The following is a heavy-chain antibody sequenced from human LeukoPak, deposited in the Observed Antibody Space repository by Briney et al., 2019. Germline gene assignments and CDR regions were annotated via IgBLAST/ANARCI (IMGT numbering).Heavy chain of an antibody. V-gene: IGHV1-2*02. CDR2: INPNSGGT. J-gene: IGHJ3*02. CDR1: GYTFTGYY. CDR3: ARVAGNAGLGAFDI. D-gene: IGHD4-23*01. Sequence: GASVKVSCKASGYTFTGYYMHWVQQAPGQGLEWMGWINPNSGGTNYAQKFQGRVTMTRDTSISTAYMELSRLRSDDTAVYYCARVAGNAGLGAFDIWGQGTMVTVSS.